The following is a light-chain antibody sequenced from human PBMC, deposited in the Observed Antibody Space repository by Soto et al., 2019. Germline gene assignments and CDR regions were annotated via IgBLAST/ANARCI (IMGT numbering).Light chain of an antibody. CDR1: SSDVAAYNF. CDR2: EVI. V-gene: IGLV2-14*03. CDR3: SAYTHSNTVI. J-gene: IGLJ2*01. Sequence: QSALTQPASVSGSPGQSITISCTGTSSDVAAYNFVSWYQQHPGEVPKLMIYEVIKRPSGISDRFSGSKSSNTASLTISGLQAEDESDYYCSAYTHSNTVIFGGGTKLTVL.